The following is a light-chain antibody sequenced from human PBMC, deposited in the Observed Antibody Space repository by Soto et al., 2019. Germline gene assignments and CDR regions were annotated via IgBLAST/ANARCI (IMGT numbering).Light chain of an antibody. CDR3: DQRFNWPRT. CDR2: DAS. Sequence: DIVLTQSPATLSLSPGERATLSCRASQSVSSYLAWYQQKPGQAPRLLLYDASNRATGIPARFSGSGSGTDFTLTISSMGPDDSAVYYCDQRFNWPRTFGQGTKLEIK. CDR1: QSVSSY. V-gene: IGKV3-11*01. J-gene: IGKJ2*01.